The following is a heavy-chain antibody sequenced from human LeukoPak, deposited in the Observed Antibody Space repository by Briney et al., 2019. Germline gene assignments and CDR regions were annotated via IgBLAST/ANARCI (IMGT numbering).Heavy chain of an antibody. D-gene: IGHD6-13*01. V-gene: IGHV3-11*04. J-gene: IGHJ3*02. CDR3: ARAGYSSSWYRNGAFDI. CDR2: ISSSGSTI. Sequence: PGGSLRLSCAASGFTFSDYYMSWLRQAPGKGLEWVSYISSSGSTIYYADSVKGRFTISRDNAKNSLYLQMNSLRAEDTAVYYCARAGYSSSWYRNGAFDIWGQGTMVTVSS. CDR1: GFTFSDYY.